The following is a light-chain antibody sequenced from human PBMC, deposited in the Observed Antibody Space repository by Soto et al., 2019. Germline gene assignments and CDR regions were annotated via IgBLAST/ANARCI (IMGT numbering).Light chain of an antibody. V-gene: IGKV1-5*03. CDR2: KAS. CDR3: QQYNSQRT. J-gene: IGKJ1*01. CDR1: QYISSW. Sequence: DIQMNQSPSTLSASVGDRVTITCRASQYISSWLAWYQQKRGKAPKLLIYKASSLESGVPSRFSGSGPGTEVTLTISSLQPDDFATYYCQQYNSQRTFGQGTKVEIK.